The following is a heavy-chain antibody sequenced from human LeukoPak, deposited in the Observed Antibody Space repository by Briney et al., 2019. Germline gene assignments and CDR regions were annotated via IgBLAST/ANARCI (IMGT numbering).Heavy chain of an antibody. J-gene: IGHJ4*02. V-gene: IGHV3-23*01. CDR3: AKGPNTEYYGDYVDF. Sequence: GGSLRLSCATSGFTFSTSWMHWVRQAPGKGLEWVSAISRSGGSTYYAVSMKGRFTISRDNSKSTLFLQMNSLRAEDTAVYYCAKGPNTEYYGDYVDFWGQGTLVTVSS. D-gene: IGHD2/OR15-2a*01. CDR1: GFTFSTSW. CDR2: ISRSGGST.